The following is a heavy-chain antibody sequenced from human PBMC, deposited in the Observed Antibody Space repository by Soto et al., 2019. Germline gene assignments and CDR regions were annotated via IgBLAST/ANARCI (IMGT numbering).Heavy chain of an antibody. J-gene: IGHJ5*02. Sequence: SETLSLACAVYGGSFSGYYWSWIRQPPGKGLEWIGEINHSGSTNYNPSLKSRVTISVDTSKNQFSLKLSSVTAADTAVYYCARGRGSGWYGNWFDPWGQGTLVTVSS. CDR1: GGSFSGYY. CDR3: ARGRGSGWYGNWFDP. CDR2: INHSGST. D-gene: IGHD6-19*01. V-gene: IGHV4-34*01.